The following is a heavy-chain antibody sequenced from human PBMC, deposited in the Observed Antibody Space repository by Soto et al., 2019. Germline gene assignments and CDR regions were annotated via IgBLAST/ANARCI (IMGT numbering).Heavy chain of an antibody. J-gene: IGHJ4*02. CDR2: ISAYNGNT. CDR1: GYTFTSYG. CDR3: AREDRTYYYGSGSYLPADY. Sequence: ASVKVSCKASGYTFTSYGISWVRQAPGQGLEWMGWISAYNGNTNYAQKLQGRVTMTTDTSTSTAYMELRSLRSDDTAVYYCAREDRTYYYGSGSYLPADYWGQGTLVTVSS. D-gene: IGHD3-10*01. V-gene: IGHV1-18*01.